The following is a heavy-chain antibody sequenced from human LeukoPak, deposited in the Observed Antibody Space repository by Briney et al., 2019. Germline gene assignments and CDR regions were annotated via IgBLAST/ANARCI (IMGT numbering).Heavy chain of an antibody. D-gene: IGHD3-3*01. V-gene: IGHV1-8*03. CDR3: ARVAHLGPFDFWSGGKAPSGVFDP. Sequence: GASVKVPCKASGYTFTSYDINWVRQATGQGLEWMGWMNPNSGNTGYAQKFQGRVTITRNTSISTAYMELSSLRSEDTAVYYCARVAHLGPFDFWSGGKAPSGVFDPWGQGTLVTVSS. J-gene: IGHJ5*02. CDR1: GYTFTSYD. CDR2: MNPNSGNT.